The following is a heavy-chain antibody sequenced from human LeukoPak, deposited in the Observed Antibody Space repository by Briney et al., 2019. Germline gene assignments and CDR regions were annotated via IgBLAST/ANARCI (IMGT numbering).Heavy chain of an antibody. CDR2: IYHSGST. J-gene: IGHJ6*03. CDR1: GGSFSGYY. V-gene: IGHV4-38-2*01. D-gene: IGHD4-17*01. CDR3: ARANGDPYYYYYYYMDV. Sequence: PSETLSLTCAVYGGSFSGYYWGWIRQPPGKGLEWIGSIYHSGSTYYNPSLKSRVTISVDTSKNQFSLKLSSVTAADTAVYYCARANGDPYYYYYYYMDVWGKGTTVTVSS.